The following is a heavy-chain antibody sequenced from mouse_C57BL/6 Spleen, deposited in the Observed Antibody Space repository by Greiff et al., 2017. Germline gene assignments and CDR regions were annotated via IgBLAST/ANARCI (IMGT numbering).Heavy chain of an antibody. CDR1: GYAFSSYW. V-gene: IGHV1-80*01. CDR2: IYPGDGDT. Sequence: QVQLQQSGAELVKPGASVKISCKASGYAFSSYWMNWVKQRPGKGLEWIGQIYPGDGDTNYNGKFKGKATLTADKSSSTAYMQLSSLTSEDSAVYFCARSLWGNYEYFEVWGTGTTVTVSS. CDR3: ARSLWGNYEYFEV. J-gene: IGHJ1*03. D-gene: IGHD2-1*01.